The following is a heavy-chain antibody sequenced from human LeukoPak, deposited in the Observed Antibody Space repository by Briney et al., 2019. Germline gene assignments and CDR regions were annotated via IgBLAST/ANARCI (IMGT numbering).Heavy chain of an antibody. Sequence: ASVTVSCKASGYTFTRYHIHWVRQAPGQGLEWMGVINPSGSPATYAQKFQGRVTLTRDASTTTVYMEVNSLRSDDTAVYYCAREAIFGVVREYYFDLWGQGTLVTVS. D-gene: IGHD3-3*01. CDR2: INPSGSPA. CDR3: AREAIFGVVREYYFDL. V-gene: IGHV1-46*01. CDR1: GYTFTRYH. J-gene: IGHJ4*02.